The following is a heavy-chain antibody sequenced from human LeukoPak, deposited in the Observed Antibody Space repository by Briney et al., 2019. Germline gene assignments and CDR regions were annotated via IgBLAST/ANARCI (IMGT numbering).Heavy chain of an antibody. CDR1: GFTFSSYW. CDR3: AKDQILLWFGEGASFDY. J-gene: IGHJ4*02. CDR2: MNIDGSEK. V-gene: IGHV3-7*01. D-gene: IGHD3-10*01. Sequence: GGSLRLSCAASGFTFSSYWMGWVRQAPGKRLEWVANMNIDGSEKYYADSVKGRFTISRDNSKNTLYLQMNSLRAEDTAVYYCAKDQILLWFGEGASFDYWGQGTLVTVSS.